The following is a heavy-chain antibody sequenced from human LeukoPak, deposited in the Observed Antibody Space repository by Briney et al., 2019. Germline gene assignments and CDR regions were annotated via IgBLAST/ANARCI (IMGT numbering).Heavy chain of an antibody. CDR2: IYHSGST. D-gene: IGHD2-2*01. Sequence: SETLCLTCAVSGGSISSGGYSWSWIRQPPGKGLEWIGYIYHSGSTYYNPSLKSRVTISVDRSKNQFSLKLSSVTAADTAVYYCVRDRWGVVVPAAPPHTWFDPWGQGTLVTVSS. J-gene: IGHJ5*02. CDR1: GGSISSGGYS. CDR3: VRDRWGVVVPAAPPHTWFDP. V-gene: IGHV4-30-2*01.